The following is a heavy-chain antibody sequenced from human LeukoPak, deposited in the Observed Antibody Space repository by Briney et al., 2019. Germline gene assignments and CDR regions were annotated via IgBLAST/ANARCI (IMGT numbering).Heavy chain of an antibody. CDR3: AREMNYDDYRTSDY. V-gene: IGHV1-2*02. CDR2: VDSKSGGT. D-gene: IGHD4-17*01. Sequence: ASVKVSCKASGYTFTGYYMHWVRQAPEQGFEWLERVDSKSGGTNYAQKFQGRVTMTRDTSISTVYMQLISLRSDGTAVYYCAREMNYDDYRTSDYWGQGTLVTVSS. CDR1: GYTFTGYY. J-gene: IGHJ4*02.